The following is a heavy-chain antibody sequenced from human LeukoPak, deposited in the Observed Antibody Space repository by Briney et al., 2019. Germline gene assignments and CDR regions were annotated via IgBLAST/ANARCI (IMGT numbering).Heavy chain of an antibody. J-gene: IGHJ4*02. CDR1: GFTFSDRF. D-gene: IGHD6-19*01. V-gene: IGHV3-72*01. CDR3: VRVGSVAGSDYLDY. CDR2: SRNKAKSYTT. Sequence: GGSLRLSCVASGFTFSDRFMDWVRQAPGKGLEWVGRSRNKAKSYTTEYAASVKGRFTISRDDSKNSLYLQMNSLKTEDTAVYYCVRVGSVAGSDYLDYWGQGTLVTVSS.